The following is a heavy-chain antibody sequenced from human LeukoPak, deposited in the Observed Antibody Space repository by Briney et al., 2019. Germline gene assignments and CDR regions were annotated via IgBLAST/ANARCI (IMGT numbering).Heavy chain of an antibody. J-gene: IGHJ4*02. V-gene: IGHV3-7*01. Sequence: GGSLRLSCAASGFTFSSYWMTWVRQAPEKGLEWVANIKQDGSETYYVDSVKGRFTISRDNAKNSLYLQMNSLRDEDTAVYYCARDKDWSFDNWGQGTLVTVSS. CDR2: IKQDGSET. D-gene: IGHD3/OR15-3a*01. CDR3: ARDKDWSFDN. CDR1: GFTFSSYW.